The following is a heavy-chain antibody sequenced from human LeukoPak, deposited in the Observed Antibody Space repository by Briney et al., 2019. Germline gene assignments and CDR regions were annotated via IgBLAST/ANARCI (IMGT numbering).Heavy chain of an antibody. CDR2: INGNGGST. CDR1: GFTFDGYG. D-gene: IGHD1-1*01. J-gene: IGHJ4*02. CDR3: ARGQLDFDY. V-gene: IGHV3-20*04. Sequence: PGGSLRLSCAASGFTFDGYGMSWVRQAPGKGLEWVSGINGNGGSTNYADSVKGRFTISRDNAKNSLYLQMNSLRVEDTALYYCARGQLDFDYWGQGTVVTVSS.